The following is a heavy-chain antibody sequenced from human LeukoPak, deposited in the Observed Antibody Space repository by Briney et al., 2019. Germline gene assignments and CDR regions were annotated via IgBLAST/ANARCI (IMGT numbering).Heavy chain of an antibody. Sequence: GASVTVSCTASGGTFSSYAISWVRQAPGQGLEWMGGIIPIFGTANYAQKFQGRVTITADESTSTAYMELSSLRSEDTAVYYCARAGIAVAGVYYYYYGMDVWGQGTTVTVSS. CDR3: ARAGIAVAGVYYYYYGMDV. CDR1: GGTFSSYA. V-gene: IGHV1-69*13. J-gene: IGHJ6*02. CDR2: IIPIFGTA. D-gene: IGHD6-19*01.